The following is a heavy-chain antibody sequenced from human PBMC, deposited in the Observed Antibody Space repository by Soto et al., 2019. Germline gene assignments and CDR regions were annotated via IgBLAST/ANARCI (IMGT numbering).Heavy chain of an antibody. CDR3: ARISGIVGASYFDY. J-gene: IGHJ4*02. V-gene: IGHV1-3*01. D-gene: IGHD1-26*01. CDR1: GSTFTSYA. Sequence: ASVKVSCKASGSTFTSYAMHWVRQAPGQRLEWMGWINAGNGNTKYSQKFQGRVTITRDTSASTAYMELSSLRSEDTAVYYCARISGIVGASYFDYLGLGTLVTVSS. CDR2: INAGNGNT.